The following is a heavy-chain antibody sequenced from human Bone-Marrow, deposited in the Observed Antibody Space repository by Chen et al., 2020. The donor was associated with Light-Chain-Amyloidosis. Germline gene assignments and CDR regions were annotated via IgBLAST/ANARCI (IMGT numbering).Heavy chain of an antibody. CDR3: ARPGSEVLFFQH. V-gene: IGHV4-39*01. J-gene: IGHJ1*01. CDR1: GDSISSSSYF. CDR2: MYNTGRT. Sequence: QLQLQVSGPAGVKPAETLSLICSFAGDSISSSSYFWGWIRHPPGKGPEWMGSMYNTGRTYYNPSLKSRVDISVDTSKNQLSLKLSSVAAADTAVYYCARPGSEVLFFQHCGRGSLVTVSS. D-gene: IGHD2-15*01.